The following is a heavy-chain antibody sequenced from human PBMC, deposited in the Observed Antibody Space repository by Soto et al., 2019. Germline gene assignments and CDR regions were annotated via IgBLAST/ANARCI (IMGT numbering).Heavy chain of an antibody. CDR3: ARRYHNYYDMDV. Sequence: QVELQESGPGLVKPSETLSLSCAVSRSYIDRYYWNWVRQSPEKGLEWIGYIYYNGTTKYNPSLKSRVTISLDTSKNQFSLRLSSVTAADAAVYYCARRYHNYYDMDVWGKGTTVTVYS. CDR2: IYYNGTT. J-gene: IGHJ6*03. V-gene: IGHV4-59*01. CDR1: RSYIDRYY.